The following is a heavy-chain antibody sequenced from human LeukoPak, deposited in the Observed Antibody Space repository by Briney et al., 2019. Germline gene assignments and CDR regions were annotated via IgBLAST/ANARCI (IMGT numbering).Heavy chain of an antibody. CDR1: GLTFSSYA. CDR2: ISGSGGST. J-gene: IGHJ4*02. D-gene: IGHD1-26*01. V-gene: IGHV3-23*01. Sequence: GGSLRLSCAASGLTFSSYAMSWVRQAPGKGLEWVSAISGSGGSTYYADSVKGRFTISRDNSKNTLYLQMNSLRAEDTAVYYCAKDSGSGSFYFDYWGQGTLVTVSS. CDR3: AKDSGSGSFYFDY.